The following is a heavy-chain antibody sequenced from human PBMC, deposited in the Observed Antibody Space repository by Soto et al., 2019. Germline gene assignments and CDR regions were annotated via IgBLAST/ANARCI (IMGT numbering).Heavy chain of an antibody. J-gene: IGHJ4*02. D-gene: IGHD5-18*01. Sequence: SETLSLTCTVSGGPISSYYWSWIRQPPGKGLEWIGYIYYSGSTNYNPSLKSRVTISVDTSKNQFSLKLSSVTAADTAVYYCARGTAILCFDYRGQGTLVTVSS. CDR1: GGPISSYY. CDR2: IYYSGST. V-gene: IGHV4-59*01. CDR3: ARGTAILCFDY.